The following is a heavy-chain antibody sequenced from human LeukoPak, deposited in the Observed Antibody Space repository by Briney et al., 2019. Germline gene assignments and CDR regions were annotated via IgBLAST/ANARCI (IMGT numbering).Heavy chain of an antibody. V-gene: IGHV4-39*01. CDR1: GGSISSSSYY. J-gene: IGHJ4*02. Sequence: SETLSLTCTVSGGSISSSSYYWGWIRQPPGKGLEWIGSIYYSGSTYYNPSLKSRVTISVDTSKNQFSLKLSSVTAADTAVYYCARHTETGGDSDYWGQGTLVTVSS. CDR2: IYYSGST. D-gene: IGHD7-27*01. CDR3: ARHTETGGDSDY.